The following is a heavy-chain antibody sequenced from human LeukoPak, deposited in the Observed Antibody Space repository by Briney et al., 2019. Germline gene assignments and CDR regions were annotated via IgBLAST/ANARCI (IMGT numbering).Heavy chain of an antibody. V-gene: IGHV3-23*01. CDR2: ISGSGGST. CDR1: GFTFSSYA. Sequence: GGSLRLSCAASGFTFSSYAISWVRQAPGKGLEWVSAISGSGGSTYYADSVKGRFTISRDNSKNTLYLQMNSLRAEDTAVYYCAKDHYYDSSGYYSNYFDYWGQGTLVTVSS. J-gene: IGHJ4*02. D-gene: IGHD3-22*01. CDR3: AKDHYYDSSGYYSNYFDY.